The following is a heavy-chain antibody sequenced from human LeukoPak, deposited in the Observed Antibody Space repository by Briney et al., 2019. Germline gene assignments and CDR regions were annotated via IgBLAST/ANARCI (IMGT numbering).Heavy chain of an antibody. V-gene: IGHV4-34*01. CDR2: INHSGST. J-gene: IGHJ3*02. CDR3: ARADSSGWYSYAFDI. CDR1: GGSFSGYY. Sequence: SETLSLTCAVYGGSFSGYYWSWIRQPPGKGLEWIGEINHSGSTNYNPSLKSRVTISVDTSKNQFSLKLSSVTAADMAVYYCARADSSGWYSYAFDIWGQGTMVTVSS. D-gene: IGHD6-19*01.